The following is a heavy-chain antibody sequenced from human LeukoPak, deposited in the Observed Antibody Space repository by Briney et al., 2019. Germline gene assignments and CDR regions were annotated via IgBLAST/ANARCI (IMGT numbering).Heavy chain of an antibody. Sequence: SQTLSLTCALSGDSVSAYRAVWAWFRQSPSGGLEWLGRTYCRSQCIIDYAESVKGRLTISTDTSTTQFSLQLNSVTPEDTAVYYCARGSYGLGGYYDYYFDFWGQGTLVTVSS. CDR3: ARGSYGLGGYYDYYFDF. V-gene: IGHV6-1*01. J-gene: IGHJ4*02. CDR2: TYCRSQCII. D-gene: IGHD3-10*01. CDR1: GDSVSAYRAV.